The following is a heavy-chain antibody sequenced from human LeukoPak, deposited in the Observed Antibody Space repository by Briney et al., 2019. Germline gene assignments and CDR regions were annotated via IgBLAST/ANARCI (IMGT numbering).Heavy chain of an antibody. CDR1: GDTFTGYY. J-gene: IGHJ4*02. Sequence: ASVKVSCKASGDTFTGYYMHWVRQAPGQGLEWMGWINPNSGGTNYAQKFQGRVTMTRDTSISTAYMELRRLRSDDTAVYYCARDRFKWGPMDYFDSWGQGTRVTVSS. CDR3: ARDRFKWGPMDYFDS. V-gene: IGHV1-2*02. CDR2: INPNSGGT. D-gene: IGHD7-27*01.